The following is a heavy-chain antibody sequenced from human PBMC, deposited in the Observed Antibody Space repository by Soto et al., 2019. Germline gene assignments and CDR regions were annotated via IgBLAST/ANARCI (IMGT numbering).Heavy chain of an antibody. CDR3: ARELRDIVLVPAANYYMDV. V-gene: IGHV3-66*01. Sequence: GGSLRLSCAASGFTVSSNYMSWVRQAPGKGLEWVSVIFSGGSTFYADSVKDRFTISRDNSKNTLYLQMNSLRVEDTAVYYCARELRDIVLVPAANYYMDVWGKGTTVTVSS. CDR2: IFSGGST. CDR1: GFTVSSNY. J-gene: IGHJ6*03. D-gene: IGHD2-2*01.